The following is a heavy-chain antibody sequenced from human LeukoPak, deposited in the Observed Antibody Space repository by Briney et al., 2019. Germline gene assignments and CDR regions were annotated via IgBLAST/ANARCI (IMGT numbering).Heavy chain of an antibody. CDR2: INWNGGST. CDR1: GFTFDDYG. J-gene: IGHJ6*03. D-gene: IGHD2-15*01. V-gene: IGHV3-20*04. Sequence: LPGGSLRLSCAASGFTFDDYGMSWVRQAPGKGLEWVSGINWNGGSTGYADSAKGRFTISRDNAKNSLYLQMNSLRAEDTALYYCASGSYYYYYMDVWGKGTTVTVSS. CDR3: ASGSYYYYYMDV.